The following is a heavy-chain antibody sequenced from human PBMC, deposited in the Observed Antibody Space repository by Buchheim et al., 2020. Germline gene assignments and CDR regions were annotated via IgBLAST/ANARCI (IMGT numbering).Heavy chain of an antibody. V-gene: IGHV3-30-3*01. CDR2: ISYDGSNK. CDR3: AREVPDLQWERNNWFDP. D-gene: IGHD1-26*01. Sequence: QVQLVESGGGLVKPGGSLRLSCAASGFTFSDYYMSWIRQAPGKGLEWVAVISYDGSNKYYADSVKGRFTISRDNSKNTLYLQMNSLRAEDTAVYYCAREVPDLQWERNNWFDPWGQGTL. CDR1: GFTFSDYY. J-gene: IGHJ5*02.